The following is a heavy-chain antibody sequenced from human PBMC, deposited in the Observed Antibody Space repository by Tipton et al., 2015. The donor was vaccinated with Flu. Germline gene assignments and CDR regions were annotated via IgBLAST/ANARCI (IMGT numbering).Heavy chain of an antibody. CDR1: GGFVSSYY. Sequence: LRLSCTVSGGFVSSYYWNWIRQPPGKGLEWIGYIYNNQYTKYNPSLKSRVTITVDTSKNQFSLRLTSMTAADTALYYCARRDYSSYVSDPKNWFDPWGQGTLVTVSS. V-gene: IGHV4-4*09. CDR3: ARRDYSSYVSDPKNWFDP. D-gene: IGHD4-11*01. CDR2: IYNNQYT. J-gene: IGHJ5*02.